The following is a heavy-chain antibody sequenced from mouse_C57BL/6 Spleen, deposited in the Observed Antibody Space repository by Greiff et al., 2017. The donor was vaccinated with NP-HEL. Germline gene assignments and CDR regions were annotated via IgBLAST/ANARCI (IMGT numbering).Heavy chain of an antibody. CDR3: ANMKEIVACYGDY. Sequence: QVQLPQPGAELVKAGASVKMSCKASGYTFTSYWMHWVKQRLGQGLEWFAETNPTNGRTYYNEKFKSKATLTVDNSSSTAYMLLSGPTFDDSAVYDMANMKEIVACYGDYRGEGVALTVTS. J-gene: IGHJ2*01. CDR1: GYTFTSYW. CDR2: TNPTNGRT. D-gene: IGHD1-1*01. V-gene: IGHV1S81*02.